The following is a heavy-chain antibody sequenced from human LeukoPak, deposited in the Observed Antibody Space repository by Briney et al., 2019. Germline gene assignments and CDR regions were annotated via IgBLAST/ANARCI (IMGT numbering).Heavy chain of an antibody. V-gene: IGHV3-30*18. J-gene: IGHJ4*02. D-gene: IGHD3-10*01. Sequence: GRSLRLSCAASGFTFSSYGMHWVRQAPGKGLEWVAVIWDDGSKKYYTDSVRGRFTISRDNSKNTVYLQVNSLRAEDTAVYYCAKDGSRSFYIGYFDYWGQGTLVTVSS. CDR3: AKDGSRSFYIGYFDY. CDR1: GFTFSSYG. CDR2: IWDDGSKK.